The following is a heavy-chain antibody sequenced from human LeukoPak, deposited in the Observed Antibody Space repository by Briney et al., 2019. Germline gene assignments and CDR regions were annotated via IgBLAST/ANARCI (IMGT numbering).Heavy chain of an antibody. D-gene: IGHD3-10*01. CDR3: ASDYMVRGVIDY. CDR1: GGSLSITTYY. CDR2: IYYSGST. J-gene: IGHJ4*02. Sequence: SETLSLTCTVSGGSLSITTYYWGWIRQPPGKGLEWIGNIYYSGSTYYNPSLKNRVTISVDTSKNQFSLKLSSVTAADTAVYYCASDYMVRGVIDYWGQGTLVTVSS. V-gene: IGHV4-39*07.